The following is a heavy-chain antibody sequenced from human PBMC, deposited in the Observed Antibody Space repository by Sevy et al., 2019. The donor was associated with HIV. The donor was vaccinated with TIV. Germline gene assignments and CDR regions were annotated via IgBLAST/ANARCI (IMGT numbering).Heavy chain of an antibody. CDR3: ARDYSGYDYGGMDV. D-gene: IGHD5-12*01. CDR1: GGTFSSYA. J-gene: IGHJ6*02. CDR2: IIPIFGTA. Sequence: ASVKVSCKASGGTFSSYAISWVRQAPGQGLEWMGGIIPIFGTANYAQKFQGRVTITADESTSTAYMELSSLRSEDTAVYYCARDYSGYDYGGMDVWGQGTTVTVSS. V-gene: IGHV1-69*13.